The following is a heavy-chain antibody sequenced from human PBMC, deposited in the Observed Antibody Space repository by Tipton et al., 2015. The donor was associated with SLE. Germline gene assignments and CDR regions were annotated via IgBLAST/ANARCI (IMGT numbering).Heavy chain of an antibody. J-gene: IGHJ6*02. V-gene: IGHV4-39*01. CDR1: GGPIYSSNYY. Sequence: TLSLTCTVSGGPIYSSNYYWGWIRQPPGQGLEWIGNIYYTGLTYYNPSLNSRVTMSVDTSNNQFSLTLSSVTAADTAVYYCARTKGGSAGDTFYYYAMDVWGQGTTVTVSS. CDR3: ARTKGGSAGDTFYYYAMDV. D-gene: IGHD6-13*01. CDR2: IYYTGLT.